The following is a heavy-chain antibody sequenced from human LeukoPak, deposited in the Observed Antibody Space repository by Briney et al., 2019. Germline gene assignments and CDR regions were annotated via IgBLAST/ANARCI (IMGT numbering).Heavy chain of an antibody. CDR1: GFTVSSNH. CDR2: IYSGGST. J-gene: IGHJ4*02. CDR3: ARDSSPISGVDY. V-gene: IGHV3-66*01. Sequence: TGGSLRLSCAASGFTVSSNHMSWVRQAPGKGLEWVSVIYSGGSTYYADSVKGRFTISRDNSKNTLYLQMNSLRAEDTAVYYCARDSSPISGVDYWGQGTLVTVSS. D-gene: IGHD3-10*01.